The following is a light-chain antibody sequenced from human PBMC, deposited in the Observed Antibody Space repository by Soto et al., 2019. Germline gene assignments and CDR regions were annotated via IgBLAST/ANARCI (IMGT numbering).Light chain of an antibody. Sequence: QSVLTLPASVSGSPGQSITISCTGTSSDVGGYNYVSWYQQHPGKAPKLMIYDVSDRPSGVSNRFSGSKSGNTASLTISGLQAEDDADYYCSSYTSSSTRVFGTGTTLTVL. CDR3: SSYTSSSTRV. CDR2: DVS. J-gene: IGLJ1*01. CDR1: SSDVGGYNY. V-gene: IGLV2-14*01.